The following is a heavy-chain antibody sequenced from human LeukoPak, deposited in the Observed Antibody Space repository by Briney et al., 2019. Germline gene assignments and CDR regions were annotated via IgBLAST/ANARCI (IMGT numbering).Heavy chain of an antibody. D-gene: IGHD6-19*01. CDR3: AKDLQQWLVRGTSTSAFDN. Sequence: GGSLRLSCAASGFTFTTYSMHWVRQSPGKGLEWLAVISYDGINKYYADSVKGRFTISRDNSKSTLYLEMDSLRAEATAVYHCAKDLQQWLVRGTSTSAFDNWGQGTLVTVSS. J-gene: IGHJ4*02. CDR2: ISYDGINK. V-gene: IGHV3-30*18. CDR1: GFTFTTYS.